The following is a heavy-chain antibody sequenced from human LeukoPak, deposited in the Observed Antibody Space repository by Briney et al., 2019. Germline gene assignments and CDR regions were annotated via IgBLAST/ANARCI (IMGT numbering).Heavy chain of an antibody. D-gene: IGHD3-22*01. V-gene: IGHV1-2*02. CDR3: AREDSTGYSTLDY. Sequence: AAGKVSCKGSGYTFTGYFMHWVRQAPGQGLEWMGWINLKSGGTNYAQKFQDRVTMTRDTSINIAYMELNRLTSDDTALYYCAREDSTGYSTLDYWGQGTLVTVSS. CDR1: GYTFTGYF. J-gene: IGHJ4*02. CDR2: INLKSGGT.